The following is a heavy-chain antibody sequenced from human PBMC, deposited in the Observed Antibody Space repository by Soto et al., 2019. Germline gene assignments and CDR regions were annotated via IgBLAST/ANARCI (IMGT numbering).Heavy chain of an antibody. CDR2: IYYSGST. J-gene: IGHJ5*02. D-gene: IGHD6-13*01. Sequence: QVQLQESGPGLVKPSQTLSLTCTVSGGSISSGGYYGSWIRQHPGKGLEWIGYIYYSGSTYYNPSLKSRVTISVDTSKNQFSLKLSSVTAADTAVYYCARDVAAAGLPNWFDPWAQGTLVTVSS. CDR1: GGSISSGGYY. V-gene: IGHV4-31*03. CDR3: ARDVAAAGLPNWFDP.